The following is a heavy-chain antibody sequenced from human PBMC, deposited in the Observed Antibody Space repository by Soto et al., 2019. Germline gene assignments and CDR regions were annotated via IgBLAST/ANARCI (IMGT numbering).Heavy chain of an antibody. CDR1: GFTFSSYS. Sequence: GGSLRLSCAASGFTFSSYSMNWVRQAPGKGLEWVSSISSSSSYIYYADSVKGRLTISRDNAKNSLYLQMNSLRAEDTAVYYCARDRFYGSGSYYNVDAFDIWGPGTMVTVSS. CDR3: ARDRFYGSGSYYNVDAFDI. V-gene: IGHV3-21*01. J-gene: IGHJ3*02. CDR2: ISSSSSYI. D-gene: IGHD3-10*01.